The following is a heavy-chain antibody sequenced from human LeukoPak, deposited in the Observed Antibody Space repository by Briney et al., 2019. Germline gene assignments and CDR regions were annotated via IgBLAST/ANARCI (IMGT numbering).Heavy chain of an antibody. V-gene: IGHV1-69*06. J-gene: IGHJ4*02. D-gene: IGHD5-18*01. CDR3: ASTTRGYSYGNFDY. CDR1: GGTFSSYA. CDR2: IIPIFGTA. Sequence: SVKVSCKASGGTFSSYAISWVRQAPGQGLEWMGGIIPIFGTANYAQKFQGRVTITADKSTSTAYMELSSLRSEDTAVYYCASTTRGYSYGNFDYWGQGTLVTVSS.